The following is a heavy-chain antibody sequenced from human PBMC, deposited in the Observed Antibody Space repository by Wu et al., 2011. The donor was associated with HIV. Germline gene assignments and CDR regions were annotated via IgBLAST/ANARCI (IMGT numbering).Heavy chain of an antibody. CDR1: GYSFTTYW. D-gene: IGHD5-24*01. Sequence: VQLVQSGAEVKKPGESLKISCKGSGYSFTTYWIGWVRQMPGKGLEWMGIIYPGDSDTTYSPSFQGQVTISADKSITTAYLQWSSLKASDTAMYYCTRGRMDGFNHYYFDYWGQGTLVTVSS. CDR2: IYPGDSDT. V-gene: IGHV5-51*03. J-gene: IGHJ4*02. CDR3: TRGRMDGFNHYYFDY.